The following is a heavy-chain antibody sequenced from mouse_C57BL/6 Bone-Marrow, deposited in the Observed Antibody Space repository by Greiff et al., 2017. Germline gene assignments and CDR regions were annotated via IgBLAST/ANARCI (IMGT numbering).Heavy chain of an antibody. CDR1: GYAFSSYW. Sequence: VQLQQSGAELVKPGASVKISCKASGYAFSSYWLNWVKQRPGKGLEWIGQIYPGDGDTNYNGKFKGKATLTADKSSSTAYMQLSSLTSEDSAVYFCARWGRETWFAYWGQGTLVTVSA. CDR2: IYPGDGDT. V-gene: IGHV1-80*01. J-gene: IGHJ3*01. CDR3: ARWGRETWFAY.